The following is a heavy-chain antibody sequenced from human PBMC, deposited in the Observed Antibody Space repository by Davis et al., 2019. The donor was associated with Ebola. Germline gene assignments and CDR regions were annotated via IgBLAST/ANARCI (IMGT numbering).Heavy chain of an antibody. V-gene: IGHV4-30-4*01. CDR1: GGSISSGDYY. CDR3: ARERRIVVVPAAAHYYYYGMDV. Sequence: MPSETLSLTCTVSGGSISSGDYYWSWIRQPPGKGLEWIGYISYSGNTYYNPSLKSRVTISVDTSKNQFSLRLSSVTAADTAVYYCARERRIVVVPAAAHYYYYGMDVWGQGTTVTVSS. CDR2: ISYSGNT. J-gene: IGHJ6*02. D-gene: IGHD2-2*01.